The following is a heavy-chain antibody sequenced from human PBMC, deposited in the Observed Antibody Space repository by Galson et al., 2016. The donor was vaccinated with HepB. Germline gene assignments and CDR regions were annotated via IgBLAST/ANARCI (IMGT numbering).Heavy chain of an antibody. CDR3: ARVRNSPYYFDY. V-gene: IGHV4-31*03. D-gene: IGHD5-18*01. J-gene: IGHJ4*02. Sequence: TLSLTCTVSGGSISSGPYYWSWIRQHPGQGLEWIGYIHYSGSAYYNPSLESRVTISVDTSKNQFSLKLTSVTAADTAMYYCARVRNSPYYFDYWGQGTLVTVSS. CDR2: IHYSGSA. CDR1: GGSISSGPYY.